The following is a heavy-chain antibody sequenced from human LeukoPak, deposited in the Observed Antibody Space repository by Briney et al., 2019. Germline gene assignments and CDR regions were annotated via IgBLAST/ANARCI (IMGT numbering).Heavy chain of an antibody. Sequence: GASVKVSCKAFGYTFTGYYMHWVRQAPGQGLEWMGWINPNSGGTNYAQKFQGRVTMTRDTSISTAYMELSRLRSDDTAVYYCARGDLIVVVTALIDYWGQGTLVTVSS. J-gene: IGHJ4*02. CDR2: INPNSGGT. CDR1: GYTFTGYY. V-gene: IGHV1-2*02. CDR3: ARGDLIVVVTALIDY. D-gene: IGHD2-21*02.